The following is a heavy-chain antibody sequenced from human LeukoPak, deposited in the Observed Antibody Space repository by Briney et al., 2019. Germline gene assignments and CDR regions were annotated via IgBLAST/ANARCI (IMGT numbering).Heavy chain of an antibody. Sequence: GGSLRLSCAASGFTFSSYSKNWVRQAPGKGLEWVSYISSSSSTIYYADSVKGRFTISRDNAKNSLYLQMNSLRAEDTAVYYCARVLSWNGGYVRWGQGTLVTVSS. CDR1: GFTFSSYS. CDR3: ARVLSWNGGYVR. CDR2: ISSSSSTI. V-gene: IGHV3-48*04. J-gene: IGHJ4*02. D-gene: IGHD5-12*01.